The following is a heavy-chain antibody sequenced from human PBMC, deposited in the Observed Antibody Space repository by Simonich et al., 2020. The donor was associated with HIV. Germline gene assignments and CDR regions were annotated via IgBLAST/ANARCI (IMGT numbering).Heavy chain of an antibody. CDR1: GYTFISHG. CDR2: ISDYNGNT. Sequence: QVQLVQSGAEVKKPGASVKVSCKASGYTFISHGISWVRQAPGQGLEWMGLISDYNGNTNYAQKLQGRVTMTKDTSTSTVYMELRSLRSDDTAVYYCARVFIMGHGFDYWGQGTLVTVSS. J-gene: IGHJ4*02. D-gene: IGHD2-8*01. CDR3: ARVFIMGHGFDY. V-gene: IGHV1-18*01.